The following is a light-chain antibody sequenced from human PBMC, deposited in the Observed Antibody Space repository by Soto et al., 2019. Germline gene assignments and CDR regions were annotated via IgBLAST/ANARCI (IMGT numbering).Light chain of an antibody. Sequence: SALTQPASVSGSPGQSITISCTGTSSDIGYYDYVSWYQHRSGKAPKLIIYEVNNRPSGVSNRFSGSKSVNTASLTISGLQAEDEADYYCSSHSSSSAYYVFGTGTKVTLL. CDR2: EVN. J-gene: IGLJ1*01. V-gene: IGLV2-14*01. CDR1: SSDIGYYDY. CDR3: SSHSSSSAYYV.